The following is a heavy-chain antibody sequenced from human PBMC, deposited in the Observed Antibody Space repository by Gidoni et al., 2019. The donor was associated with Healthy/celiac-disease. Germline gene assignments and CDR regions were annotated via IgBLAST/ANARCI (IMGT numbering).Heavy chain of an antibody. J-gene: IGHJ6*02. V-gene: IGHV4-59*01. CDR1: GGSISSSY. Sequence: TCTVSGGSISSSYWSWIRQPPGKGLEWIGYIYYSGSTNYNPSLKSRVTISVDTSKNQFSLKLSSVTAADTAVYYCARAGSGSYYPLYYYGMDVWGQGTTVTVSS. CDR3: ARAGSGSYYPLYYYGMDV. D-gene: IGHD3-10*01. CDR2: IYYSGST.